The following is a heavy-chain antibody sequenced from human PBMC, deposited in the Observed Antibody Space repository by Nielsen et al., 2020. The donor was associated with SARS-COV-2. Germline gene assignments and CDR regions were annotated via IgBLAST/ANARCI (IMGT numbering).Heavy chain of an antibody. D-gene: IGHD4-17*01. V-gene: IGHV4-59*01. J-gene: IGHJ2*01. Sequence: SETLSLTCTVSGGSISSYYWSWIRQPPGKGLEWIGYIYYSGSTNYNPSLKSRVTISVDTSKNQFSLKLSSVTAADTAVYYCARGAYGDYDRYFDLWGRGTLVTVSS. CDR3: ARGAYGDYDRYFDL. CDR2: IYYSGST. CDR1: GGSISSYY.